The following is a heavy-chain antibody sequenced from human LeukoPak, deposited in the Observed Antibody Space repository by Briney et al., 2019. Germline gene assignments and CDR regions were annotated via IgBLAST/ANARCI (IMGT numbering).Heavy chain of an antibody. CDR1: GYTFISYG. J-gene: IGHJ4*02. Sequence: VASVKVSCKASGYTFISYGLSWVRQAPGQGLEWMGWISGYNGNRHYAQKFQGRVTMTTDTSTSTAYMEVRSLRSDDTAVYYCARDETRYYDSSGYRNFDYWGQGTLVTVSS. V-gene: IGHV1-18*01. CDR3: ARDETRYYDSSGYRNFDY. D-gene: IGHD3-22*01. CDR2: ISGYNGNR.